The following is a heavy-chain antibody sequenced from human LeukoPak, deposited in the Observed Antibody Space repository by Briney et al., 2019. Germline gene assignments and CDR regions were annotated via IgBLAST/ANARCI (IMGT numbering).Heavy chain of an antibody. Sequence: SETLSLTCTVSGGSISSSSYYWGWIRQPPGKGLEWIGSIYYSGSTYYNPSLKSRVTISVDTSKNQFSLKLSSVTAADTAVYYCARGPRYCSSTSCYGGNWFDPWGQGTLVTVSS. CDR2: IYYSGST. D-gene: IGHD2-2*01. V-gene: IGHV4-39*07. CDR3: ARGPRYCSSTSCYGGNWFDP. J-gene: IGHJ5*02. CDR1: GGSISSSSYY.